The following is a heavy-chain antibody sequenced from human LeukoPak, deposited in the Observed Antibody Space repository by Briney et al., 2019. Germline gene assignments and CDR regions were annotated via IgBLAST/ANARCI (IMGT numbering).Heavy chain of an antibody. V-gene: IGHV4-59*08. D-gene: IGHD3-22*01. CDR2: IYFSGST. Sequence: SETLSLTCTVSGGSISTYFWSWIRQPPGKGLEWIGHIYFSGSTNYNPSLESRVTISVDSSKNQFSLTLSSVTAADTAVYYCARHKSSGSYPLDYWGQGILVTVSS. J-gene: IGHJ4*02. CDR3: ARHKSSGSYPLDY. CDR1: GGSISTYF.